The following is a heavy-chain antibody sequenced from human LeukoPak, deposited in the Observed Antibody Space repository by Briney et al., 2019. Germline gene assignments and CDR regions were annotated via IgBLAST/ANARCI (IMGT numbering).Heavy chain of an antibody. Sequence: SETLSLTCAVYGGSFCGYYWSWIRQPPGKGLEWIGEINHSGSTNYNPSLKSRVTISVDTSKNQFSLKLSSVTAADTAVYYCARGGYDFWSGYSAHPSFDYWGQGTLVTVSS. D-gene: IGHD3-3*01. J-gene: IGHJ4*02. V-gene: IGHV4-34*01. CDR3: ARGGYDFWSGYSAHPSFDY. CDR2: INHSGST. CDR1: GGSFCGYY.